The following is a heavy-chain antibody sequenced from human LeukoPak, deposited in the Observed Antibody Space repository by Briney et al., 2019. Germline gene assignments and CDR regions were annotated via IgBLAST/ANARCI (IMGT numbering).Heavy chain of an antibody. V-gene: IGHV1-3*03. J-gene: IGHJ3*02. CDR1: GYTFTSYA. CDR2: INPGNGNT. CDR3: ARDRAPKTVTSEVDAFDI. Sequence: ASVKVSCKASGYTFTSYAIHWVRQAPGQRLEWMGWINPGNGNTKYSEECQGRVTITRDTSASTAYMELSSLRSEDMAVYYCARDRAPKTVTSEVDAFDIWGQGTMVTVSS. D-gene: IGHD4-17*01.